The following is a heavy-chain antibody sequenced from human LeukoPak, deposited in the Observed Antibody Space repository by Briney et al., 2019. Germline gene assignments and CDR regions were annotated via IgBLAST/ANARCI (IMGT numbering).Heavy chain of an antibody. CDR1: GYTFTGYY. J-gene: IGHJ4*02. D-gene: IGHD5-24*01. CDR3: ARAGTVEMTPLDY. V-gene: IGHV1-2*02. Sequence: ASVKVSCKASGYTFTGYYMNWVRQAPGQGLEWMGWINPNSGGTNYAQKFQGRVTMTRDTSISTAYMELSRLRSDDTAVYHCARAGTVEMTPLDYWGQGTLVTVSS. CDR2: INPNSGGT.